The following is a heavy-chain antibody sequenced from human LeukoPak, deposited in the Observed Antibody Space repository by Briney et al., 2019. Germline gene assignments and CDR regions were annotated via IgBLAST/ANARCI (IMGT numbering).Heavy chain of an antibody. D-gene: IGHD3-10*01. Sequence: GGSLRLSCAASGFTFSNYSMNWVRQAPGKGLEWVSYISSSNNTIYYADSVRGRFTISRDNAKNSLYLQMNTLRADDTAVYYCARGRWFGESLPAHFEYWGQGTLVTVSS. V-gene: IGHV3-48*01. J-gene: IGHJ4*02. CDR1: GFTFSNYS. CDR3: ARGRWFGESLPAHFEY. CDR2: ISSSNNTI.